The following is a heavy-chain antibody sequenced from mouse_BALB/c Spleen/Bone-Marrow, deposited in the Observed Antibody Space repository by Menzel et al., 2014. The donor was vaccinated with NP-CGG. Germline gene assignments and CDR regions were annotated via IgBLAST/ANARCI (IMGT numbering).Heavy chain of an antibody. Sequence: EVQLQQSGPELVKPGASMKISCKASGYSFTGYAINWVKQSHGKTLEWIGLINPHNVGTSYNQKFKGKATLTVDKSSSTAYMELLSLTSEDSAVCYCARGGYYEALSYWGQGTTLTVSS. J-gene: IGHJ2*01. CDR1: GYSFTGYA. CDR3: ARGGYYEALSY. V-gene: IGHV1-26*01. D-gene: IGHD1-1*01. CDR2: INPHNVGT.